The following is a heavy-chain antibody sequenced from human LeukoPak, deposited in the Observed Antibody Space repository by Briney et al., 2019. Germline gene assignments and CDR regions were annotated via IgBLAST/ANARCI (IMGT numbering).Heavy chain of an antibody. CDR3: ASSGYCSSTSCYGIDY. CDR2: IDPSDSYT. D-gene: IGHD2-2*01. Sequence: GESLKISCQGSGYIFTSYWISWVRQMPGKGLEWMGRIDPSDSYTNYSPSFQGHVTISADKSISTAYLQWSSLKASDTAMYYCASSGYCSSTSCYGIDYWGQGTLVTVSS. J-gene: IGHJ4*02. V-gene: IGHV5-10-1*01. CDR1: GYIFTSYW.